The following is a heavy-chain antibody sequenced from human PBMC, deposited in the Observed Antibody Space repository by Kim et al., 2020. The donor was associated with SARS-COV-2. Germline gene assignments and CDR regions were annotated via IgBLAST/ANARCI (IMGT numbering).Heavy chain of an antibody. CDR1: GGSFSGYY. D-gene: IGHD3-22*01. J-gene: IGHJ4*02. V-gene: IGHV4-34*01. Sequence: SETLSLTCAVYGGSFSGYYWSWIRQPPGKGLEWIGEINHSGSTNYNPSLKSRVTISVDTSKNQFSLKLSSVTAADTAVYYCARYSGPKYDSSGYYRYYFDYWGQGTLVTVSS. CDR2: INHSGST. CDR3: ARYSGPKYDSSGYYRYYFDY.